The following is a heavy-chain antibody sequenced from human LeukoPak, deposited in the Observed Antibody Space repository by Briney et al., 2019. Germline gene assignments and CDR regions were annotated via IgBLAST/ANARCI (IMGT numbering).Heavy chain of an antibody. D-gene: IGHD2-15*01. CDR1: GGTFSSYA. CDR2: IIPIFGTA. V-gene: IGHV1-69*05. CDR3: ARLSYCSGGSCYESDY. J-gene: IGHJ4*02. Sequence: ASVKVSCKASGGTFSSYAISWVRQAPGQGLEWMGGIIPIFGTANYAQKFQGGVTITTDESTSTAYMELSSLRSEDTAVYYCARLSYCSGGSCYESDYWGQGTLVTVSS.